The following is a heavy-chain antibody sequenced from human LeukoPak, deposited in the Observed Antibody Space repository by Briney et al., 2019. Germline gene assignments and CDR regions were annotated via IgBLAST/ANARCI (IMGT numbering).Heavy chain of an antibody. D-gene: IGHD3-22*01. CDR3: AREAIHYYDSSGENDY. J-gene: IGHJ4*02. CDR2: ISYDGSNK. V-gene: IGHV3-30*04. CDR1: GFTFSSYA. Sequence: GGSLRLSCAASGFTFSSYAMHWVRQAPGKGLEWVAVISYDGSNKYHADSVKGRFTISRDNSKNTLYLQMNSLRAEDTAVYYCAREAIHYYDSSGENDYWGQGTLVTVSS.